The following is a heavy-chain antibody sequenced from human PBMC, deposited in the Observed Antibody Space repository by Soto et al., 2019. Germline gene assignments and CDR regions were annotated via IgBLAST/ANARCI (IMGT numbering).Heavy chain of an antibody. CDR2: ISSSSSYI. Sequence: GGSLRLSCAASGFTFSSYSMNWVRQAPGKGLEWVSSISSSSSYIYYADSVKGRFTISRENAKNSRYLQMNSLRAEDTAVYYCARDLAVAGTYYYGMDVWGQGTTVTVSS. D-gene: IGHD6-19*01. CDR1: GFTFSSYS. V-gene: IGHV3-21*01. J-gene: IGHJ6*02. CDR3: ARDLAVAGTYYYGMDV.